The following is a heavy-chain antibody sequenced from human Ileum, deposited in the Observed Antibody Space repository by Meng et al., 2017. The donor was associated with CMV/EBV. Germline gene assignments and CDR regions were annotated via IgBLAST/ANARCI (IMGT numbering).Heavy chain of an antibody. D-gene: IGHD1-7*01. CDR1: GFSFSDYY. CDR2: ITSSGSTV. J-gene: IGHJ3*02. CDR3: ARDGPGHWNSDAFDI. V-gene: IGHV3-11*04. Sequence: GESLKISCAASGFSFSDYYMSWIRQAPGKGLEWVSYITSSGSTVYYADSVKGRFTISRDNAKNSLYLQMNSLRAEDTAVYYCARDGPGHWNSDAFDIWGQGTMVTVSS.